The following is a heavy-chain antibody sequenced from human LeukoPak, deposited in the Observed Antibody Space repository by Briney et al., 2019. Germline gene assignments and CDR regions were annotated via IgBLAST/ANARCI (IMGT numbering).Heavy chain of an antibody. V-gene: IGHV3-23*01. CDR1: GFTFSSYA. CDR3: AKDLYCSSTSCSDFDY. J-gene: IGHJ4*02. D-gene: IGHD2-2*01. Sequence: GGSLRLSCAVSGFTFSSYAMSWVRQAPGEGLEWVSAISGSGGSTNNPHSTKRQFTISTDNSKNTLYLQKNSLTAEDTAVYYCAKDLYCSSTSCSDFDYWGQRTLVTVSS. CDR2: ISGSGGST.